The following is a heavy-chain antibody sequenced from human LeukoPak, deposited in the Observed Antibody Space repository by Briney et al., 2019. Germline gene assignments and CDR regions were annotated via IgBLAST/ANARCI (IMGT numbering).Heavy chain of an antibody. CDR2: ISWQSNTR. J-gene: IGHJ6*02. V-gene: IGHV3-9*01. D-gene: IGHD3-3*01. Sequence: PGGSLRLSCAASGFFFDDYGMHWVRQVPGKGLEWVSGISWQSNTRKYADSVRGRFTISRDNAKNSLYLQMNSLKLEDTALHYCVKDRDFWSGLDVWGQGTMVTVS. CDR3: VKDRDFWSGLDV. CDR1: GFFFDDYG.